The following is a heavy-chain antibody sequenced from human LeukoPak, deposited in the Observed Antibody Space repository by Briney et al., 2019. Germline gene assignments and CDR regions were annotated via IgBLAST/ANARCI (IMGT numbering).Heavy chain of an antibody. Sequence: GESLKISCEGSVYIFTNYWIAWVRQMPGKGLEWMGIIYPGDSDARYSPSFQGQVTISADKSISTAYLQWSSLKASDTAMYYCARYYYDTSGYWSLDYWGQGTLVTVSS. CDR2: IYPGDSDA. D-gene: IGHD3-22*01. V-gene: IGHV5-51*01. CDR3: ARYYYDTSGYWSLDY. J-gene: IGHJ4*02. CDR1: VYIFTNYW.